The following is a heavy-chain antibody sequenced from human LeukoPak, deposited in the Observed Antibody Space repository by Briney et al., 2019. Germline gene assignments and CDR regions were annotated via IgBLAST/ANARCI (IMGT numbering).Heavy chain of an antibody. Sequence: GGSLTLSCAASGFTFSSYWMTWVRQAPGKGLEWVANINRDGSVKHYVDSGKGRFTIARDNAKTSLDLQMNSLRAEDTAVYYCAREYMGGDGDLLLNPQVLEWSGFDPWGQGTLVTVSS. V-gene: IGHV3-7*03. D-gene: IGHD3-3*01. CDR2: INRDGSVK. CDR1: GFTFSSYW. J-gene: IGHJ5*02. CDR3: AREYMGGDGDLLLNPQVLEWSGFDP.